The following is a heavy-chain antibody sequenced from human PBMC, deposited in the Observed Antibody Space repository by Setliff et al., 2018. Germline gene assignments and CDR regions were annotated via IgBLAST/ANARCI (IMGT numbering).Heavy chain of an antibody. Sequence: PGGSLRLSCAASGFTFSSYAMTWVRQAPGKGLEWVSGISGYGSRTYYADSVKGRFTISRDISTSTLYLHMNSLRAEDTAVYYCARDRGGTNPWFDPWGQGTLVTVSS. J-gene: IGHJ5*02. D-gene: IGHD3-10*01. V-gene: IGHV3-23*01. CDR2: ISGYGSRT. CDR1: GFTFSSYA. CDR3: ARDRGGTNPWFDP.